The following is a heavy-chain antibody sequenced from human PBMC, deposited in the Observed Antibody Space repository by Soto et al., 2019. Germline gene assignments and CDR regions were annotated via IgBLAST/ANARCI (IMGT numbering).Heavy chain of an antibody. J-gene: IGHJ5*02. CDR3: ARDLIAAAGSLPGADWFDP. CDR2: ISYDGSNK. Sequence: ALRLSCAASGFTFSSYAMHWVRQAPGKGLEWVAVISYDGSNKYYADSVKGRFTISRDNSKNTLYLQMNSLRAEDTAVYYCARDLIAAAGSLPGADWFDPWGQGTLVTVTS. D-gene: IGHD6-13*01. CDR1: GFTFSSYA. V-gene: IGHV3-30-3*01.